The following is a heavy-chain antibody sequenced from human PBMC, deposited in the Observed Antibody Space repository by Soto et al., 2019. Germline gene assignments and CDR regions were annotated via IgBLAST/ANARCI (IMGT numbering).Heavy chain of an antibody. CDR1: GYTFTSYG. D-gene: IGHD3-22*01. CDR3: ARVEITMIVVVTPWNWFDP. Sequence: QVQLVQSGAEVKKPGASVKVSCKASGYTFTSYGISWVRQAPGQGLEWMGWISAYNGNTNYAQKLQGRVTMTTDTSTSTAYMELRSLRSDDTAVYYCARVEITMIVVVTPWNWFDPWGQGTLVTVSS. J-gene: IGHJ5*02. CDR2: ISAYNGNT. V-gene: IGHV1-18*01.